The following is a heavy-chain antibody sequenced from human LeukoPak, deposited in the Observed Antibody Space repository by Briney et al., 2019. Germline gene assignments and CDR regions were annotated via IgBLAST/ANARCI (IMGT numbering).Heavy chain of an antibody. J-gene: IGHJ1*01. D-gene: IGHD3-22*01. CDR1: GFTFSNYG. Sequence: GRSLRLSCAASGFTFSNYGMHWVRQAPGKGLEWVAVIWYDGSNKYYADAVKGRFTISRDNSKNTLYLQMNSLRAEDTAVYYCARGDYYDSSGYSQYFQHWGQGTLVTVSS. CDR3: ARGDYYDSSGYSQYFQH. V-gene: IGHV3-33*01. CDR2: IWYDGSNK.